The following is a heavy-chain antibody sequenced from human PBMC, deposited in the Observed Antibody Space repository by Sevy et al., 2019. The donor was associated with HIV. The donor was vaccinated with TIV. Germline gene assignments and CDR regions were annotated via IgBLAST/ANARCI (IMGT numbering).Heavy chain of an antibody. Sequence: GGSLRLSCAASGFTFSDYGMHWVRQAPGKGLEWVAVIWSDGSNKYYGDSVKGRFTISRDSPKNTLFLQMTSLRVDDTAVYYCAREERSGTTTSLDYGGQGALVTVSS. CDR2: IWSDGSNK. J-gene: IGHJ4*02. V-gene: IGHV3-33*01. CDR3: AREERSGTTTSLDY. D-gene: IGHD1-7*01. CDR1: GFTFSDYG.